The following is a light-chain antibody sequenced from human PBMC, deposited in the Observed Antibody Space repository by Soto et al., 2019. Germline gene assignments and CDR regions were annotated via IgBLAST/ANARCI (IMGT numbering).Light chain of an antibody. V-gene: IGKV3-15*01. J-gene: IGKJ5*01. CDR3: QQYGDRPRT. CDR2: DAS. Sequence: EVVFTQSPATLSVSPGDRATLSCRASHYIGSAVAWYHQRSGQAPRLLIFDASIRVPTTPARFSGSVSGTEFTLTISSLESEDFAVYFCQQYGDRPRTFGQGTRLEI. CDR1: HYIGSA.